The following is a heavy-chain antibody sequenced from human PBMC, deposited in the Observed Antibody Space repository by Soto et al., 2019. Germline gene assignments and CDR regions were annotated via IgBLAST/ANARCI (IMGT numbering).Heavy chain of an antibody. CDR1: GYTFTSHA. CDR2: INAGNGNT. D-gene: IGHD3-9*01. V-gene: IGHV1-3*01. J-gene: IGHJ5*02. CDR3: ARASYYDILTGYYQGNWFDP. Sequence: ASVKVSCKASGYTFTSHAMHWVRQAPGQRLEWMGWINAGNGNTKYSQKFQGRVTITRDTSASTAYMELSSLRSEDTAVYYCARASYYDILTGYYQGNWFDPWGQGTLVTVSS.